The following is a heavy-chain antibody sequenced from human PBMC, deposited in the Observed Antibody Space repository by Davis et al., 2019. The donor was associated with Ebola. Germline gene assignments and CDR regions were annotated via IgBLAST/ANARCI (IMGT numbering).Heavy chain of an antibody. D-gene: IGHD3-3*01. CDR2: IRYDGSNK. V-gene: IGHV3-30*02. CDR3: AKALFPLEYYGMDV. CDR1: GFTFSSYG. J-gene: IGHJ6*02. Sequence: GGSLRLSCAASGFTFSSYGMHWVRQAPGKGLEWVAFIRYDGSNKYYADSVKGRFTISRDNSKNTLYLQMNSLRAEDTAVYYCAKALFPLEYYGMDVWGQGTTVTVSS.